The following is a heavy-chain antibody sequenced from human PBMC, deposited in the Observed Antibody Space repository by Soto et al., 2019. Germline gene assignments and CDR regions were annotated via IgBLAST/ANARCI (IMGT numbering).Heavy chain of an antibody. J-gene: IGHJ6*03. Sequence: SETLSLTCTVSGGSISSYYWSWIRQPPGKGLEWIGYIYYSGSTNYNPSLKSRVTISVDTSKNQFSLKLSSVTAADTAVYYCARVGPEYYYYYYMDVWGKGTTVTVSS. CDR2: IYYSGST. CDR1: GGSISSYY. V-gene: IGHV4-59*01. CDR3: ARVGPEYYYYYYMDV.